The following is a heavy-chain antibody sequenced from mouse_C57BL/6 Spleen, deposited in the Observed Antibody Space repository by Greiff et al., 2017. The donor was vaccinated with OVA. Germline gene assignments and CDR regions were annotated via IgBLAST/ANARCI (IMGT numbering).Heavy chain of an antibody. CDR2: IDPSDSYT. CDR1: CYTFTSYW. CDR3: ARRYYGSSYGFAY. J-gene: IGHJ3*01. Sequence: VQLQQPGAELVMPGASVKLSCQASCYTFTSYWLHCVKQRPGPGLELIGEIDPSDSYTNYNQKFKGKSTLTVDKSSSTAYMQLSSLTSEDSAVYYCARRYYGSSYGFAYWGQGTLVTVSA. D-gene: IGHD1-1*01. V-gene: IGHV1-69*01.